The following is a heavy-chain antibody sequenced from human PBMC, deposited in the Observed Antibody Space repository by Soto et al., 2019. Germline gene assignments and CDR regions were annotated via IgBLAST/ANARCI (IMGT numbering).Heavy chain of an antibody. CDR3: ARAGLHSSSLGVDY. Sequence: TSETLSLTCAVSGGSISSSNWWSWVRQPPGRGLEWIGEIYHSGSTNYNPSLKSRVTISVDKSKNQFSLKLSSVTAADTAVYYCARAGLHSSSLGVDYWGQGTLVTVSS. CDR1: GGSISSSNW. D-gene: IGHD6-13*01. V-gene: IGHV4-4*02. J-gene: IGHJ4*02. CDR2: IYHSGST.